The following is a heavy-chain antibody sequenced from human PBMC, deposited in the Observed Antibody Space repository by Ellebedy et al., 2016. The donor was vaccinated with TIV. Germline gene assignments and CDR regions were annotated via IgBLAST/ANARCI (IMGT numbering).Heavy chain of an antibody. CDR3: ARGSMVRGLAP. CDR2: VHHRGGA. Sequence: SETLSLTXEIDVPSITGYHWAWVRQPPGKGLEWIGDVHHRGGARYISSLKGRVTISLDTSRKEFSLYITSVSAADTALYFCARGSMVRGLAPWGPGTLVTVSS. CDR1: VPSITGYH. J-gene: IGHJ5*02. V-gene: IGHV4-34*01. D-gene: IGHD3-10*01.